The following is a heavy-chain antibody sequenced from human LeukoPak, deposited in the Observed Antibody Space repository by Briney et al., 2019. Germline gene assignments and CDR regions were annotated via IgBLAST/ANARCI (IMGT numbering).Heavy chain of an antibody. Sequence: GGSLRLSCAASGFTFSDYYMSWIRQAPGKGLEWVSYISSSGSTIYYADSVKGRFTIPRDNAKNSLYLQMNCLRAEDTAVYYCARERVGATTPFDYWGQGTLVTVSS. D-gene: IGHD1-26*01. CDR2: ISSSGSTI. J-gene: IGHJ4*02. V-gene: IGHV3-11*01. CDR1: GFTFSDYY. CDR3: ARERVGATTPFDY.